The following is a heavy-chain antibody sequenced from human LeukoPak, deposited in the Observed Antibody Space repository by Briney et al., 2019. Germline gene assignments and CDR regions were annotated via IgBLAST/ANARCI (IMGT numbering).Heavy chain of an antibody. J-gene: IGHJ4*02. D-gene: IGHD3-10*01. V-gene: IGHV3-9*01. CDR3: AKDRTFGGELIY. CDR2: ISWNSGTI. Sequence: PGGSLRLSCAASGFTFSSYEMNWVRQAPGKGLEWVSGISWNSGTIGYADSVKGRFTISRDNAKNSLYLQMNSLRAEDTALYYCAKDRTFGGELIYWGQGTLVTVSS. CDR1: GFTFSSYE.